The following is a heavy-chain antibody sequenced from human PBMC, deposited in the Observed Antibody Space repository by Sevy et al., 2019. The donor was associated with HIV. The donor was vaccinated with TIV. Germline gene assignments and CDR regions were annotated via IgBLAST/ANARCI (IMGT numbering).Heavy chain of an antibody. CDR1: GFSFSSYA. J-gene: IGHJ4*02. Sequence: GGSLRLSCAASGFSFSSYALHWVRQAPGKGLEYVSAISSNGGSTYYADSVKGRFTISRENSKNTLYLQMGGLRAEDMAVYCCARGGGGGYSYSLDYWGQGTLVIVSS. CDR3: ARGGGGGYSYSLDY. D-gene: IGHD5-18*01. CDR2: ISSNGGST. V-gene: IGHV3-64*02.